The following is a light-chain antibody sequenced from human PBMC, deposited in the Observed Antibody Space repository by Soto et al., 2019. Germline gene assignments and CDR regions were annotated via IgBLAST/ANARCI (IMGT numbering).Light chain of an antibody. V-gene: IGKV3-15*01. CDR2: GAS. J-gene: IGKJ1*01. CDR1: QRVSSN. Sequence: ENVLTQSPGTLSLSPGERATLSCRASQRVSSNLAWYQQKPGQAPRLLIYGASTRATGIPARFSGSGSGTEFTLTISSLQSEDFAVYYCHHYNNWPPRTFGQGTKVDIK. CDR3: HHYNNWPPRT.